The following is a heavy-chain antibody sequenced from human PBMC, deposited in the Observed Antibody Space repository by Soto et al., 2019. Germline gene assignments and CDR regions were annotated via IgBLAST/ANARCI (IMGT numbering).Heavy chain of an antibody. CDR1: GFTFSGYW. Sequence: GGSLRLSCAASGFTFSGYWMHWVRQAPGKGLVWVSRINSDGSFTSYADSVKGRFTISRDNAKNTLYLQMNSLRAEDTAVYYCARDGYYYDSSGPGAFDIWGQGTMVTVSS. CDR2: INSDGSFT. J-gene: IGHJ3*02. D-gene: IGHD3-22*01. V-gene: IGHV3-74*01. CDR3: ARDGYYYDSSGPGAFDI.